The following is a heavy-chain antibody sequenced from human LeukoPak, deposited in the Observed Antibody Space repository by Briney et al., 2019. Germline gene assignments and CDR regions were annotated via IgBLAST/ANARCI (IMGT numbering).Heavy chain of an antibody. J-gene: IGHJ4*02. Sequence: PGGSLRLSCAASGFTFSSYAMHWVRQAPGKGLEWVAVISYDGSNQYYADSVKGRFTISRDNSKNTLYLQMNSLRAEDTAVYYCAREPLSRDYYDSSGFDYWGQGTLVTVSS. D-gene: IGHD3-22*01. CDR3: AREPLSRDYYDSSGFDY. CDR2: ISYDGSNQ. V-gene: IGHV3-30-3*01. CDR1: GFTFSSYA.